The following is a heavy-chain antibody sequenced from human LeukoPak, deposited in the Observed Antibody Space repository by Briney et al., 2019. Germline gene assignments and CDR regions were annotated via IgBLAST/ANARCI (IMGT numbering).Heavy chain of an antibody. Sequence: PGGSLRLSCAASGFTFDDYAMHWVRQAPGKGLEWVSYISSSGSTIYYADSVKGRFTISRDNAKNSLYLQMNSLRAEDTAVYYCARDTSSSWYRAFDYWGQGTLVTVSS. CDR2: ISSSGSTI. J-gene: IGHJ4*02. V-gene: IGHV3-48*03. D-gene: IGHD6-13*01. CDR1: GFTFDDYA. CDR3: ARDTSSSWYRAFDY.